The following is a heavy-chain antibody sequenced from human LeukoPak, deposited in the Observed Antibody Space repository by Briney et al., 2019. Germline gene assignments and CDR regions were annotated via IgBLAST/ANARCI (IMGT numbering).Heavy chain of an antibody. D-gene: IGHD6-13*01. CDR3: ATATRSSSWTKGLSSYYYMDV. Sequence: GASVKVSCKASGGTFSSYAISWVRQAPGQGLEWMGGFDPEDGETIYAQKFRGRVTMTEDTSTDTAYMELSSLRSEDTAVYYCATATRSSSWTKGLSSYYYMDVWGKGTTVTVSS. CDR1: GGTFSSYA. J-gene: IGHJ6*03. CDR2: FDPEDGET. V-gene: IGHV1-24*01.